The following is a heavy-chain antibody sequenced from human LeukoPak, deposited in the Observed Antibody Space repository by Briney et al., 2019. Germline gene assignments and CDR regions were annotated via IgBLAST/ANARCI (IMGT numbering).Heavy chain of an antibody. D-gene: IGHD6-19*01. CDR2: IYHSGST. Sequence: SETLSLTCAVSGYSISRGYYCGWIRQPPGKGLEGIGSIYHSGSTYYNPSLKSRVTISVDTSKKQFSLKLSSVTAADTAVYYCAGAPGIAVAGHNWFDPWGQGTLVTVSS. J-gene: IGHJ5*02. CDR1: GYSISRGYY. CDR3: AGAPGIAVAGHNWFDP. V-gene: IGHV4-38-2*01.